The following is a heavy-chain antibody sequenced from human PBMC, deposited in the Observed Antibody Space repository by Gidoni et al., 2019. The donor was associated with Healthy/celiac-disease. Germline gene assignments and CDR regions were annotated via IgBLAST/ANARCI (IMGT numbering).Heavy chain of an antibody. D-gene: IGHD1-26*01. CDR3: ARDLAPIVGATTAAY. CDR1: GFTFSSSA. CDR2: IAYDGSNK. J-gene: IGHJ4*02. V-gene: IGHV3-30-3*01. Sequence: QVQLVESGGGVVQPGRSLRLSCAASGFTFSSSAMHWVRQAPGKGLEWVAVIAYDGSNKYYADSVKGRFTISRDNSKNTLYLQMNSLRAEDTAVYYCARDLAPIVGATTAAYWGQGTLVTVSS.